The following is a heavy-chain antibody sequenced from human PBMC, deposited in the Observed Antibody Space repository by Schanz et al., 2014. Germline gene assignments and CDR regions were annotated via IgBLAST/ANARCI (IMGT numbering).Heavy chain of an antibody. Sequence: EVQLVESGGGLVQPGGSLRLSCGVSGFTASSHSMNWVRQAPGKGLEWVSSISSRSSHIYYADSVKGRFTVSRDNAKNTLYLQMNTLRAEDTAVYYCAKDAENTAMITDYFDYWGQGTLVTVSS. D-gene: IGHD5-18*01. CDR1: GFTASSHS. J-gene: IGHJ4*02. V-gene: IGHV3-21*04. CDR2: ISSRSSHI. CDR3: AKDAENTAMITDYFDY.